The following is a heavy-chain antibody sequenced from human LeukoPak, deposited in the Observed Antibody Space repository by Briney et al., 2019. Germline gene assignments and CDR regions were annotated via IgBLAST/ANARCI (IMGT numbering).Heavy chain of an antibody. V-gene: IGHV4-4*09. CDR3: ARPYYYDSRIDP. Sequence: PETLSLTCTVSGGSISSYYWSWIRQPPGKGLEWIGYIYTSGSTNYNPSLKSRVTISVDTSKNQFSLKLSSVTAADTAVYYCARPYYYDSRIDPWGQGILVTVSS. D-gene: IGHD3-22*01. CDR1: GGSISSYY. CDR2: IYTSGST. J-gene: IGHJ5*02.